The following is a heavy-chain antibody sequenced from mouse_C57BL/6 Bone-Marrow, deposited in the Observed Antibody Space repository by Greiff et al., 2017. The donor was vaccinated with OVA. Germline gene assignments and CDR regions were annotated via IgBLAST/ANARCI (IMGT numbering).Heavy chain of an antibody. CDR3: VRVLGWYFDV. CDR2: IDPSDSYT. Sequence: QVQLQQPGAELVMPGASVKLSCKASGYTFTSYWMHWVKQRPGQGLEWIGEIDPSDSYTNYNQKFKGKSTLTVDKSSSTAYMQLSSLTSEDSAVYYCVRVLGWYFDVWGTGTTVTVSS. D-gene: IGHD1-1*01. V-gene: IGHV1-69*01. J-gene: IGHJ1*03. CDR1: GYTFTSYW.